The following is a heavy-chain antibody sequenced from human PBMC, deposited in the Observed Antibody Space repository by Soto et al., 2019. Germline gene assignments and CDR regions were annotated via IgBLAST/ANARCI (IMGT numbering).Heavy chain of an antibody. Sequence: GASVKVSCKASGYTFTGYYMHWVRQAPGQGLEWMGWINPNSGGTNYAQKFQGRVTMTRDTSISTAYMELSRLRSDDTAVYYCARDGEYSHGYTGYYYYGMEVWGQGTTVTVSS. CDR3: ARDGEYSHGYTGYYYYGMEV. V-gene: IGHV1-2*02. J-gene: IGHJ6*01. CDR1: GYTFTGYY. CDR2: INPNSGGT. D-gene: IGHD5-18*01.